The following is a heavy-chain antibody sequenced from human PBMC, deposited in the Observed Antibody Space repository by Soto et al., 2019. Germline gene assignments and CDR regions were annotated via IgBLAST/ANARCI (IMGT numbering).Heavy chain of an antibody. CDR3: ARSFLAAAEYWYFDL. Sequence: QVQLQESGPGLVKPSQTLSLTCTVSGGSISSGGYYWSWIRQHPGKGLEWIGYIYYSGSTYYNPSLKRRVTISVDTSKNQFSLKLSSVTAAATAVYYCARSFLAAAEYWYFDLWGRGTLVIVYS. J-gene: IGHJ2*01. V-gene: IGHV4-31*03. D-gene: IGHD6-13*01. CDR1: GGSISSGGYY. CDR2: IYYSGST.